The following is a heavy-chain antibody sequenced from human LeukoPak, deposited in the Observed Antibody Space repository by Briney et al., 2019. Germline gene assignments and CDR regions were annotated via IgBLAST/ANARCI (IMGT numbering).Heavy chain of an antibody. CDR1: GFTFNSYW. J-gene: IGHJ4*02. Sequence: PGGSPRLSCAASGFTFNSYWMSWVRQAPGKGLEWVANIKQDGSEKYYVDSVKGRFSISRDNAKTSLYLQMNSLRAEDTAVYYCARTSGTGWSHWGQGTLVTVSS. CDR2: IKQDGSEK. V-gene: IGHV3-7*01. D-gene: IGHD6-19*01. CDR3: ARTSGTGWSH.